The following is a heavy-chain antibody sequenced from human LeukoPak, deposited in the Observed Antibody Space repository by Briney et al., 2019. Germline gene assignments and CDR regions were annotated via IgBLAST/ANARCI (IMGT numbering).Heavy chain of an antibody. J-gene: IGHJ4*02. D-gene: IGHD5-18*01. V-gene: IGHV1-24*01. CDR3: ARGGVDTAMVLPDFDY. Sequence: ASVKVSCKVSGYTLTELSMHWVRQAPGKGLEWMGGFDPEDGETIYAQKFQGRVTMTEDTSTDTAYMELSSLRSEDTAVYYCARGGVDTAMVLPDFDYWGQGTLVTVSS. CDR1: GYTLTELS. CDR2: FDPEDGET.